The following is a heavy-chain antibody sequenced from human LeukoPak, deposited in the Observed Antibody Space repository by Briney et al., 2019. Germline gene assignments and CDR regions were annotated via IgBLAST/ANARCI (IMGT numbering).Heavy chain of an antibody. J-gene: IGHJ4*02. CDR2: IYPGDSDT. CDR1: GYSFTSYW. V-gene: IGHV5-51*01. CDR3: ARRTAAAGTVHFDY. Sequence: NLGESLKISCKGSGYSFTSYWIGWVRQMPGKGLEWMGIIYPGDSDTRYSPSFQGQVTISADKSISTAYLQWSSLKASDTAMYYCARRTAAAGTVHFDYWGQGTLVTVSS. D-gene: IGHD6-13*01.